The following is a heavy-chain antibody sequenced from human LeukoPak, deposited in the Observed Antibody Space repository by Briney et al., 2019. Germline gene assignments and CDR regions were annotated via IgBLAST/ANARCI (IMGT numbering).Heavy chain of an antibody. J-gene: IGHJ6*02. Sequence: GASVTVSFTASGYTFTIYYMHWVRQAPGQGLEWMGIINPSGGSASYTQKFQGRVTMTRDTSTSTVYMELSSLRSEDTAVYYCAREGFPPKISDFWSGLGPYYYYGMDVWGQGTTVTVSS. V-gene: IGHV1-46*01. D-gene: IGHD3-3*01. CDR3: AREGFPPKISDFWSGLGPYYYYGMDV. CDR1: GYTFTIYY. CDR2: INPSGGSA.